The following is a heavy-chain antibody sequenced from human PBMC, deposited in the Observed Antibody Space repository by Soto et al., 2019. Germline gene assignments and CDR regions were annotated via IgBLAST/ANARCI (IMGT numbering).Heavy chain of an antibody. CDR2: IYYGGST. Sequence: QVQLQESGPGLVKPSQTLSLTCTVSGGSISSSGYNWSWIRQHPGKGLEWIGYIYYGGSTYYNPSLKSRITISVDTSQNQFSLKLSSVTAADTAVYFCARYGSGSYSPTTFDYWGQGTLFTVSS. J-gene: IGHJ4*02. CDR1: GGSISSSGYN. D-gene: IGHD3-10*01. CDR3: ARYGSGSYSPTTFDY. V-gene: IGHV4-31*03.